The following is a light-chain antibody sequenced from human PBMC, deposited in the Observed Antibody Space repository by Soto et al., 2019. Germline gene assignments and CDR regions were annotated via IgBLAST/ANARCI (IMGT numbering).Light chain of an antibody. Sequence: EIVLTQSPGPLSLSPGERATLSCRASQSVSSSYLAWYQQKPGQAPRLLIYGASSRATGILDRFSGSGSGTDFTLTISRQEPEDFAVYYCQQYGSSPWTFGQGTKVEI. CDR2: GAS. J-gene: IGKJ1*01. CDR3: QQYGSSPWT. V-gene: IGKV3-20*01. CDR1: QSVSSSY.